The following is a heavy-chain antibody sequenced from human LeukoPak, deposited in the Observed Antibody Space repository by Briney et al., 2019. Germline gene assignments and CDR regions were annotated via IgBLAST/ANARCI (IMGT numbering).Heavy chain of an antibody. CDR1: GFTFISYW. J-gene: IGHJ4*02. Sequence: GGSLRLSCAASGFTFISYWMHWVRQAPGKGLVWVSRINGYGSSTDFADSVKGRFTISRDNARNTLYLQMNSLRAEDTAVYYCARDAPGNTALDYWGQGTLVTVSS. CDR2: INGYGSST. D-gene: IGHD5-18*01. CDR3: ARDAPGNTALDY. V-gene: IGHV3-74*01.